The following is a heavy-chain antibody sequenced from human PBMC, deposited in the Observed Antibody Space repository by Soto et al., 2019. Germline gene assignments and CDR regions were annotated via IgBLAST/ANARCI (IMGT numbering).Heavy chain of an antibody. CDR1: GYTFSSYW. D-gene: IGHD1-26*01. CDR3: ARDPQWELLDWYFDY. CDR2: IKQDGSEK. V-gene: IGHV3-7*05. Sequence: HPGGSLRPSCAASGYTFSSYWMSWVRQAPGKGLEWVANIKQDGSEKYYVDSVKGRFTISRDNAKNSLYLQMNSLRAEDTAVYYCARDPQWELLDWYFDYWGQGTLVTVSS. J-gene: IGHJ4*02.